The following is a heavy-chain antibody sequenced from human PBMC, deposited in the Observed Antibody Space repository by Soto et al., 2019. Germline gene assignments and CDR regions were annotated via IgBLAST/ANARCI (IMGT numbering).Heavy chain of an antibody. CDR2: INWNGGSR. CDR3: AGVAGSELYWYFDL. V-gene: IGHV3-20*04. J-gene: IGHJ2*01. CDR1: GCTFDDYG. Sequence: GGSLRLSCAAAGCTFDDYGMSWVRQAPGKGLEWVSGINWNGGSRGYADSVKGRFTISRDNAKNSLYLQMNSLRAEDTALYYCAGVAGSELYWYFDLWGRGTLVTVS. D-gene: IGHD3-10*01.